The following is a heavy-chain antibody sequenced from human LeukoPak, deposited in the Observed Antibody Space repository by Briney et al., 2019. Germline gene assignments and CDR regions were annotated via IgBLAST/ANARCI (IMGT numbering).Heavy chain of an antibody. V-gene: IGHV1-18*01. CDR2: ISTYNGNT. J-gene: IGHJ3*01. CDR1: GYTFTSYA. CDR3: ARVDDYYGTGGYYYDH. Sequence: GASVNVSCKASGYTFTSYAISWVRQAPGQGLEWMGWISTYNGNTNYAQKLQGRVTMTTDTSTRTVYMELRSLRSDDTAVYYCARVDDYYGTGGYYYDHWGQGTMVTVSS. D-gene: IGHD3-22*01.